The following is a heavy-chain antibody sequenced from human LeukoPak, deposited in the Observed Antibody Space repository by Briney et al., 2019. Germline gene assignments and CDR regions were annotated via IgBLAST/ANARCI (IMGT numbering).Heavy chain of an antibody. Sequence: QPGGSLRLSCAASGFTFSSYAMSWVRQAPGKGLEWVSSIGGSGGSTYYADSVKGRFTISRDNSKYTLYLQMNSLRAEDTAVYYCAKVETAAAATLRGFDYWGQGTLVTVSS. J-gene: IGHJ4*02. CDR2: IGGSGGST. D-gene: IGHD6-13*01. V-gene: IGHV3-23*01. CDR3: AKVETAAAATLRGFDY. CDR1: GFTFSSYA.